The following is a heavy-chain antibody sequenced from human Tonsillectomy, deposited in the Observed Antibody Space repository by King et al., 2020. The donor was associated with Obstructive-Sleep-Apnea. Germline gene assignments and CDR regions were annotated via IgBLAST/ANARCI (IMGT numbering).Heavy chain of an antibody. CDR3: ARSGWGDRSGWYPTHRGYFDY. J-gene: IGHJ4*02. CDR1: GGSFSGYY. CDR2: INHSGST. Sequence: VQLQQWGAGLLKPSETLSLTCAVYGGSFSGYYWSWIRQPPGKGLEWIGEINHSGSTNYNPSLKSRVTISVDTSKNQFSLKLSSVTAADTAVYYCARSGWGDRSGWYPTHRGYFDYWGQGTLVTVSS. V-gene: IGHV4-34*01. D-gene: IGHD6-19*01.